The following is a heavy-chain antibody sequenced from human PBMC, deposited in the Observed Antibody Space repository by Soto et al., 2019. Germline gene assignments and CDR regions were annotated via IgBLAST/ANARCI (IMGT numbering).Heavy chain of an antibody. CDR1: GGSISSSSYY. V-gene: IGHV4-39*01. Sequence: QLQLQESGPGLVKPSETLSLTCTVSGGSISSSSYYWGWIRQPPGKGLEWIGSIYYSGSTYYNPSLKSRVTISVDTSKNQFSLKLSSVTAADTAVYYCARQDGHRSHWFDPWGQGTLVTVSS. D-gene: IGHD2-15*01. CDR2: IYYSGST. J-gene: IGHJ5*02. CDR3: ARQDGHRSHWFDP.